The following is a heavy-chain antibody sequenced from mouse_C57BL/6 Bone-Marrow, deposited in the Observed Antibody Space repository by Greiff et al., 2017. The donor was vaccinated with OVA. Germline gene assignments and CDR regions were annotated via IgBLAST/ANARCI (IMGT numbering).Heavy chain of an antibody. V-gene: IGHV3-6*01. CDR3: ARGLVYWYFDV. D-gene: IGHD2-12*01. Sequence: VQLQQSGPGLVKPSQSLSLTCSVTGYSITSGYYWNWIRQFPGNKLEWMGYISYDGSNNYNPSLKNRISITRDTSKNQFFLKLNSVTTEDTATYYCARGLVYWYFDVWGTGTTVTVSS. CDR1: GYSITSGYY. CDR2: ISYDGSN. J-gene: IGHJ1*03.